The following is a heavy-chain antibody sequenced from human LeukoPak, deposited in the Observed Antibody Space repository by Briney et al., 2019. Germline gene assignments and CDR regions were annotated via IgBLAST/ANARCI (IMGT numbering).Heavy chain of an antibody. CDR1: GYTFTSYG. V-gene: IGHV1-18*01. Sequence: GASVKVSCKASGYTFTSYGISWVRQAPGQGLEWMGWISAYNGNTNYAQKLQGRVTMTTDTSTSTAYMELRSLRSDDTAVYYCARIVGFGEYVNWFDPWGQGTLVTVSS. CDR3: ARIVGFGEYVNWFDP. CDR2: ISAYNGNT. J-gene: IGHJ5*02. D-gene: IGHD3-10*01.